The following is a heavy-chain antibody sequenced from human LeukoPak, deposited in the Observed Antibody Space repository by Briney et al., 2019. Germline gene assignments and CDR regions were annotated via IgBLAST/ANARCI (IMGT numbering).Heavy chain of an antibody. D-gene: IGHD4-17*01. CDR2: ISSSSSYT. Sequence: GGSLRFSCAASGFTFSDYYMSWIRQAPGKGLEWVSYISSSSSYTNYADSVKGRFTISRDNAKNSLYLQMNSLRAEDTAVYYCARDAGTVTTFSHYYDGMDVWGQGTTVTVSS. CDR3: ARDAGTVTTFSHYYDGMDV. V-gene: IGHV3-11*06. J-gene: IGHJ6*02. CDR1: GFTFSDYY.